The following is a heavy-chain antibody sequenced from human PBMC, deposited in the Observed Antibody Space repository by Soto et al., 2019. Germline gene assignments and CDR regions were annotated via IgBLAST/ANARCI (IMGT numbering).Heavy chain of an antibody. CDR1: GGSISSGGYY. CDR3: ARGIVVVTVRSLYYFDY. J-gene: IGHJ4*02. D-gene: IGHD2-21*02. Sequence: SETLSLTCTVSGGSISSGGYYWSWIRQHPGKGLEWIGYIYYSGSTYYNPSLKSRVTISVDTSKNQFSLKLSSVTAADTAVYYCARGIVVVTVRSLYYFDYWGQGTLVTVSS. CDR2: IYYSGST. V-gene: IGHV4-31*03.